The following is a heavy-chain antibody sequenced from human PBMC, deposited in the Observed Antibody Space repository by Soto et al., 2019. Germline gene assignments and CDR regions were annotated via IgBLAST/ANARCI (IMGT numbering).Heavy chain of an antibody. J-gene: IGHJ3*01. Sequence: QVQLVESGGGVVQPGRSLRLSCAASGFTFSSYDIHWVRQAPGKGLEWVAVISYDGSKKYYADSVKGLFTISRDNSKNTLYLQVNRLRAEDTAVYYCAKAYSGPFDVWGQGTMVTVSS. CDR1: GFTFSSYD. V-gene: IGHV3-30*18. D-gene: IGHD1-26*01. CDR2: ISYDGSKK. CDR3: AKAYSGPFDV.